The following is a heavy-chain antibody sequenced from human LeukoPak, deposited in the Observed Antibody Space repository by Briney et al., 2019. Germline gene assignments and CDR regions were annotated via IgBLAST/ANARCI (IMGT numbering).Heavy chain of an antibody. CDR3: ARDVRGYYYDSSGYLAHGY. V-gene: IGHV1-18*01. CDR1: GYTFTNYG. Sequence: ASVKVSCKASGYTFTNYGISWVRQAPGQGLEWMGWISAYNGNTNYAQKLQGRVTMTTDTSTSTAYMELRSLRSDDTAVYYCARDVRGYYYDSSGYLAHGYWGQGTLVTVSS. CDR2: ISAYNGNT. D-gene: IGHD3-22*01. J-gene: IGHJ4*02.